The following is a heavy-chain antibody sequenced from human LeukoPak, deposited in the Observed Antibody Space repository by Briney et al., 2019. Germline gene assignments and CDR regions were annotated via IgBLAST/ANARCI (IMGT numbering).Heavy chain of an antibody. V-gene: IGHV1-2*06. CDR2: INPNSGGT. CDR1: GYTFTGYY. J-gene: IGHJ4*02. CDR3: ARDEDFYDSSDGDY. D-gene: IGHD3-22*01. Sequence: ASVKVSCKASGYTFTGYYMHWVRQAPGQGLEWMGRINPNSGGTNYAQKFQGRVTMTRDTSISTAYMELSRLRSDDTAVYYCARDEDFYDSSDGDYWGQGTLVTGSS.